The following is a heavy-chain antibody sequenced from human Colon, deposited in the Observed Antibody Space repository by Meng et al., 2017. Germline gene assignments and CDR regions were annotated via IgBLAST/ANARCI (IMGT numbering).Heavy chain of an antibody. CDR2: ITGSGDSA. J-gene: IGHJ4*02. V-gene: IGHV3-23*01. CDR1: GFTFSSYA. CDR3: VKDYVVVTTTRLH. D-gene: IGHD2-2*01. Sequence: GESLKISCEASGFTFSSYAMIWVRQAPGKGLEWVSGITGSGDSASYAESVKGRFTISRDNSKNTVYLQMNSLRAEDTARYYCVKDYVVVTTTRLHWGQGTLVTVSS.